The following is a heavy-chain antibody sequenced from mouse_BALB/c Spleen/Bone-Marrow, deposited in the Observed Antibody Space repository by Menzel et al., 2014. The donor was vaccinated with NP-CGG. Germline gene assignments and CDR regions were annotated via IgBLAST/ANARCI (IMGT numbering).Heavy chain of an antibody. CDR3: GGGTAPAWFAY. J-gene: IGHJ3*01. CDR2: IRIKNNNYAT. Sequence: EVQGVESGGGLVQPKGSLKLLCAASGFTFNTYAVNWVRQAPGKGLEWVARIRIKNNNYATYYADSVKDRFTISRNDSQNMLYLQRNNLKPEDTAMYFCGGGTAPAWFAYWGQGTLVTVSS. D-gene: IGHD2-14*01. V-gene: IGHV10-1*02. CDR1: GFTFNTYA.